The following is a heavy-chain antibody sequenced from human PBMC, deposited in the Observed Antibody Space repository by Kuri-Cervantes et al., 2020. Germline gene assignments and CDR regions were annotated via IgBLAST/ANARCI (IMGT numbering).Heavy chain of an antibody. J-gene: IGHJ4*02. CDR2: INSDGSSA. Sequence: GESLKISCAASGFTLSSYWMHWVRQAPGKGLVWVSRINSDGSSAKYADSVKGRFTISRDNAKNTLYLQMNSLRAEDTAVYYCAKDSFNYYDSSGYYQTHYFDSWGQGTLVTVSS. D-gene: IGHD3-22*01. CDR3: AKDSFNYYDSSGYYQTHYFDS. CDR1: GFTLSSYW. V-gene: IGHV3-74*03.